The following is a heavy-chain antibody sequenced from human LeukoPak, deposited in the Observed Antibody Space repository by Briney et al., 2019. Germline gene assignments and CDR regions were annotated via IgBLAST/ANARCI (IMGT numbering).Heavy chain of an antibody. CDR2: ISDDGRKN. D-gene: IGHD4-17*01. J-gene: IGHJ4*02. CDR3: AKRPADYGDVVSYFDD. CDR1: GFSFISYV. Sequence: LGGSLRLSCGAYGFSFISYVMQWVRQAPGKGLERVGVISDDGRKNDYADSVKSRFTISRDNSKDTQYLQMNSLRAEDTAVYYCAKRPADYGDVVSYFDDWGQGTLVTVSS. V-gene: IGHV3-30*18.